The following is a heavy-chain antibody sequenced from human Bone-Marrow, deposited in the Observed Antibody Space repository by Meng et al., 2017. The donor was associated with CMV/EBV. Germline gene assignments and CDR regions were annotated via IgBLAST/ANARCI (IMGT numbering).Heavy chain of an antibody. V-gene: IGHV4-38-2*02. CDR3: ARAHSSGWLREYYFDY. D-gene: IGHD6-19*01. CDR2: IYHSGST. Sequence: GSLRLSCTVSGYSISSGYYWGWIRQPPGKGLEWIGSIYHSGSTYYNPSLKSRVTISVDTSKNQFSLKLSSVTAADTAVYYCARAHSSGWLREYYFDYCGQGTLVTVSS. J-gene: IGHJ4*02. CDR1: GYSISSGYY.